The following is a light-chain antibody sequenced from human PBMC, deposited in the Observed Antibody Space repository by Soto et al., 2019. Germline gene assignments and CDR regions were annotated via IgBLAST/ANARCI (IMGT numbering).Light chain of an antibody. J-gene: IGKJ1*01. Sequence: EIVLTQSPATLSSFPCYRVTLSCRASQYINTRLAWYQHRPGQAPRLLIYQTSLWSAGIPARFSASGSGTDFTLTISDVQPEDFALYYCHQRQSWPRTFGQGTKVDI. CDR2: QTS. CDR3: HQRQSWPRT. CDR1: QYINTR. V-gene: IGKV3-11*01.